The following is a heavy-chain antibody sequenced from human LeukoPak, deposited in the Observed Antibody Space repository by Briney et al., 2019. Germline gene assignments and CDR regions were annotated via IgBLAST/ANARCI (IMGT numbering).Heavy chain of an antibody. D-gene: IGHD6-13*01. Sequence: GGSLRLSCAASGFTFSSYAMSWVRQAPGKGLEWVSAISGSGGSTYYADSVKGRFTISRDNSKNTLYLQMNSLRAEDTAVYYCAKERTVRGVIAAAGNFDYWGQGTLVTVSS. J-gene: IGHJ4*02. CDR3: AKERTVRGVIAAAGNFDY. CDR2: ISGSGGST. V-gene: IGHV3-23*01. CDR1: GFTFSSYA.